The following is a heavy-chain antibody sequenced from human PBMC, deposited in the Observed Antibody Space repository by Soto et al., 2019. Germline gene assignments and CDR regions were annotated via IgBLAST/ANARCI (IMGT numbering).Heavy chain of an antibody. CDR1: GFTFSSYN. J-gene: IGHJ4*02. V-gene: IGHV3-48*02. CDR2: IGSSSSLI. D-gene: IGHD3-10*01. Sequence: EVHLVESGGGLVQPGGSLRISCAASGFTFSSYNMNWVRQAPGKALEWIAYIGSSSSLIFYADSVKGRFSISRDNGKNTLYLQMNSLRDEDTAVYYCAREGILSAWGQGTLVTVSS. CDR3: AREGILSA.